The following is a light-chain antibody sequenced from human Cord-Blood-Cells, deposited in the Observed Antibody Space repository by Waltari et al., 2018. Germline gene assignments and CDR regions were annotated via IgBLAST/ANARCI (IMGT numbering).Light chain of an antibody. CDR3: CSYAGSSSAV. CDR1: SSDVGSYNL. J-gene: IGLJ2*01. V-gene: IGLV2-23*02. CDR2: EVS. Sequence: QSALTQPASVSGSPGQSITISCTGTSSDVGSYNLVSWYQQHPGKAPKLMIYEVSKRPSAVSHRLSGSKSGNTASLTISGLQAEAEADYYCCSYAGSSSAVFGGGTKLTVL.